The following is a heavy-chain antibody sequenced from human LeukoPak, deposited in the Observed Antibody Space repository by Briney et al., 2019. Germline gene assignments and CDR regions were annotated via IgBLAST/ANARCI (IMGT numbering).Heavy chain of an antibody. CDR1: GGSISSSSYY. J-gene: IGHJ4*02. CDR2: IYYSGST. CDR3: ARGVDGGSGSYYNPIYYFDY. D-gene: IGHD3-10*01. Sequence: SETLSLTCTVSGGSISSSSYYWGWIRQPPGKGLEWIGSIYYSGSTYYNPSLKSRVTISVDTSKNQFSLKLSSVTAADTAVYYCARGVDGGSGSYYNPIYYFDYWGQGTLVTVSS. V-gene: IGHV4-39*07.